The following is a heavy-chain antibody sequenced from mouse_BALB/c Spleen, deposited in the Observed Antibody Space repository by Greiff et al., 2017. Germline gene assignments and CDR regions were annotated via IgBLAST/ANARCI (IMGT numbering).Heavy chain of an antibody. V-gene: IGHV5-17*02. CDR3: ARFTTVGYFDY. CDR1: GFTFSSFG. Sequence: EVQRVESGGGLVQPGGSRKLSCAASGFTFSSFGMHWVRQAPEKGLEWVAYISSGSSTIYYADTVKGRFTISRDNPKNTLFLQMTSLRSEDTAMYYCARFTTVGYFDYWGQGTTLTVSS. D-gene: IGHD1-1*01. J-gene: IGHJ2*01. CDR2: ISSGSSTI.